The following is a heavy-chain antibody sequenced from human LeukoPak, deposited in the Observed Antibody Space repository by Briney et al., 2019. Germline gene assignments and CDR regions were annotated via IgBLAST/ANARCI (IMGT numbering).Heavy chain of an antibody. CDR2: IVVGSGNT. V-gene: IGHV1-58*01. D-gene: IGHD3-16*01. Sequence: ASVKVSCKASGFTFTSSAVQWVRQARGQRLEWIGWIVVGSGNTNYAQKFQERVTITRDMSTSTAYKELSSLRSEDTAVYYCAAEWGTRAPDAFDIWGQGTMVTVSS. CDR3: AAEWGTRAPDAFDI. CDR1: GFTFTSSA. J-gene: IGHJ3*02.